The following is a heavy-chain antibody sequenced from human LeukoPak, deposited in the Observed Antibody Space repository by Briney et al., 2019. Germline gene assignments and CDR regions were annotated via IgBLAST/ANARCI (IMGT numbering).Heavy chain of an antibody. CDR1: GGSFSGYY. CDR3: AGRGPTGPTTVTPNANIDY. J-gene: IGHJ4*02. V-gene: IGHV4-34*01. Sequence: PSETLSLTCAVYGGSFSGYYWSWIRQPPGKGLEWIGEINHSGSTNYNPSLKSRVTISVDTSKNQFSLKLSSVTAADTAVYYCAGRGPTGPTTVTPNANIDYWGQGTLVTVSS. CDR2: INHSGST. D-gene: IGHD4-17*01.